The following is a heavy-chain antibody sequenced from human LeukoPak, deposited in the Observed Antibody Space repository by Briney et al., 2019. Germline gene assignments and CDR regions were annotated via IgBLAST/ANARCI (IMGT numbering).Heavy chain of an antibody. D-gene: IGHD1-26*01. Sequence: GGSLRLSCAASGFTFDDYAMHWVRHAPGKGLEWVSGISWNSGSIGYADSVKGRFTISRDNAKNSLYLQMNSLRAEDTALYYCAKDIVEGGNYYFDYWGQGTLVTVSS. V-gene: IGHV3-9*01. CDR2: ISWNSGSI. CDR1: GFTFDDYA. J-gene: IGHJ4*02. CDR3: AKDIVEGGNYYFDY.